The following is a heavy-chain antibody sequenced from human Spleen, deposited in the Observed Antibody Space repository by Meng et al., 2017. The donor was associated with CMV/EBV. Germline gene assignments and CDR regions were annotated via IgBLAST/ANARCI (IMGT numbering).Heavy chain of an antibody. D-gene: IGHD2-15*01. J-gene: IGHJ6*02. Sequence: ASVKVSGKAFGYNFTGYYMHWVRQAPGQGLEWMGWINPNSGGTNYAQKFQGRITMTGDRSITTAYMELSRLRSDDMAVYHCARAKRYCTGGTCSSTGYYGMDVWGQGTTVTVSS. CDR2: INPNSGGT. CDR3: ARAKRYCTGGTCSSTGYYGMDV. V-gene: IGHV1-2*02. CDR1: GYNFTGYY.